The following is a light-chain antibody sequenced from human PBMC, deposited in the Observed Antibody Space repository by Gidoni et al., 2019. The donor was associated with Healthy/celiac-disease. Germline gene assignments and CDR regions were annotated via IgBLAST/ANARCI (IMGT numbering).Light chain of an antibody. CDR2: DNI. Sequence: QSVLTQPPSVSGAPGPRVTISCTGSSSNIGTGYHVHWYQQLPGTAPKLIIYDNINRPSGVPDRFSGSKSGTSASLAITGLQAEDEADYYCQSYDSSLSVWVFGGGTKLTVL. CDR1: SSNIGTGYH. CDR3: QSYDSSLSVWV. J-gene: IGLJ3*02. V-gene: IGLV1-40*01.